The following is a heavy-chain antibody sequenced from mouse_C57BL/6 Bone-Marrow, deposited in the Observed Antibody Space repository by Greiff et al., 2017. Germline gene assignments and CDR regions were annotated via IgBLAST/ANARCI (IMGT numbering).Heavy chain of an antibody. J-gene: IGHJ3*01. CDR1: GYTFTDYY. Sequence: VKLMESGAELVRPGASVKLSCKASGYTFTDYYINWVKQRPGQGLEWIARIYPGSGNTYYTEKFKGKATLTAEKSSSTAYMQLSSLTSEDSAVYFCARSRAWFAYWGQGTLVTVSA. CDR3: ARSRAWFAY. CDR2: IYPGSGNT. V-gene: IGHV1-76*01.